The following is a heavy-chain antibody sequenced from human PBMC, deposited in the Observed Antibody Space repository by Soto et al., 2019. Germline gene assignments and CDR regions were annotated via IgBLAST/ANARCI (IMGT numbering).Heavy chain of an antibody. V-gene: IGHV3-33*01. J-gene: IGHJ6*02. CDR1: GFTFSSYG. CDR2: IWYDGSNK. D-gene: IGHD3-10*01. CDR3: VRDLMVVRGVITDYGMDV. Sequence: QVQLVESGGGLVQPGRSLRLSCAASGFTFSSYGMHWVRQAPGKGLEWVAVIWYDGSNKYYADSVKGRFTISRDNSKNTLYLQMNSLRAEDTVVYSCVRDLMVVRGVITDYGMDVWGQGTTVTVSS.